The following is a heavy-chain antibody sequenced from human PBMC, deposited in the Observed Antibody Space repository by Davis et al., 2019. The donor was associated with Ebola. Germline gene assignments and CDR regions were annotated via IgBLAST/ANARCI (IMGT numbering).Heavy chain of an antibody. D-gene: IGHD1-1*01. CDR2: MSSDESDEYDGRDK. CDR3: TTWLVNHFDF. V-gene: IGHV3-30*03. CDR1: GFPCSKYG. J-gene: IGHJ4*02. Sequence: PGGSLRLSCSASGFPCSKYGMHWVRQAPGKGLEWVAGMSSDESDEYDGRDKTYADSVQGRFTIRRDNSKNTVYLQMNTLRAEDTAVYYCTTWLVNHFDFWGQGTLVTVSS.